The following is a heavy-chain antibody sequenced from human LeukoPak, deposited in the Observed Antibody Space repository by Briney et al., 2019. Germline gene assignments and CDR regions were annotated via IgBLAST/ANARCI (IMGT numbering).Heavy chain of an antibody. CDR1: GGSISSYY. CDR2: ISYTGST. D-gene: IGHD5-18*01. CDR3: ARRGYSYETYYFDY. J-gene: IGHJ4*02. Sequence: SETLSLTCTVSGGSISSYYWSWIRQPPGKGLEWIGHISYTGSTNYNSSLKSRVTISIDTSKNQFSLKLSSVTAADTAVYYCARRGYSYETYYFDYWGQGALVTVSS. V-gene: IGHV4-59*08.